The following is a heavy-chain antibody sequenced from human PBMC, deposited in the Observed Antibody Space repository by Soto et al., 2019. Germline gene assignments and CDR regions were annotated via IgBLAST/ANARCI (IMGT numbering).Heavy chain of an antibody. D-gene: IGHD2-15*01. J-gene: IGHJ3*02. Sequence: SVKVSCKASGGTFSSYAISWVRQAPGQGLEWMGGIIPIFGTANYAQKFQGRVTMTTDTSTSTAYMELRSLRSDDTAVYYCARGGGGKILDIWGQGTMVTVSS. CDR3: ARGGGGKILDI. CDR1: GGTFSSYA. V-gene: IGHV1-69*05. CDR2: IIPIFGTA.